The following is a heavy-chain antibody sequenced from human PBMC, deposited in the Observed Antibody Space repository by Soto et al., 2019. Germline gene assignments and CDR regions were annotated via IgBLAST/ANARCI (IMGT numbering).Heavy chain of an antibody. CDR3: TAEYIGQGDSGGMDA. Sequence: DVQLVESGGGLVKPGGSLRLSCATSGFHFDDAWMNWVRQTPGKGLEWVARIKSASDGETREYAAHVKGRFIISRDDSKKALFLDMNSLKIEDTGVYLCTAEYIGQGDSGGMDAWGQGTTVIVSS. J-gene: IGHJ6*02. V-gene: IGHV3-15*07. D-gene: IGHD4-17*01. CDR1: GFHFDDAW. CDR2: IKSASDGETR.